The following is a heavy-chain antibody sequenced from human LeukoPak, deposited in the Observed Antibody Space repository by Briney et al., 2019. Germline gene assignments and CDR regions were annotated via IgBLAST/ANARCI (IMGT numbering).Heavy chain of an antibody. J-gene: IGHJ6*02. CDR1: GGSISSYY. CDR3: ARDIVLMVYAIRKNYGMDV. Sequence: SETLSLTCTVSGGSISSYYWSWIRQPPGKGLEWIGYIYYSGSTNYNPSLKSRVTISVDTSKNQFSLKLRSVTAADTAVYYCARDIVLMVYAIRKNYGMDVWGQGTTVTVSS. CDR2: IYYSGST. V-gene: IGHV4-59*01. D-gene: IGHD2-8*01.